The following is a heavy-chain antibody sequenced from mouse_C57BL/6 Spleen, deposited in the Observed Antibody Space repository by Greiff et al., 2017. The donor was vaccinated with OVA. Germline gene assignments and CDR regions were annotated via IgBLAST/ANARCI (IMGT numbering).Heavy chain of an antibody. CDR2: ISSGSSTI. V-gene: IGHV5-17*01. Sequence: EVKLVESGGGLVKPGGSLKLSCAASGFTFSDYGMHWVRQAPEKGLEWVAYISSGSSTIYYADTVKGRFTISRDNAKNTLFLQMTSLRSEDTAMYYCARNYYGSSFCYFDVWGTGTTVTVSS. J-gene: IGHJ1*03. D-gene: IGHD1-1*01. CDR1: GFTFSDYG. CDR3: ARNYYGSSFCYFDV.